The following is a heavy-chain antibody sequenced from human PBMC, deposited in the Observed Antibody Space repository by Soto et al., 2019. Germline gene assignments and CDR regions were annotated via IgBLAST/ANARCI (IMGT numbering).Heavy chain of an antibody. CDR2: IYYSGST. CDR3: ARGSSGWYFSGSRYFQH. J-gene: IGHJ1*01. Sequence: QVQLQESGPGLVKPSQTLSLTCTVSGGSISSGGYYWSWIRQHPGKGLEWIGYIYYSGSTYYNPSLKRQVTISVDTSTNQFSLKLSSVTAAATAVYYCARGSSGWYFSGSRYFQHWGQGTLVTVSS. V-gene: IGHV4-31*01. D-gene: IGHD6-19*01. CDR1: GGSISSGGYY.